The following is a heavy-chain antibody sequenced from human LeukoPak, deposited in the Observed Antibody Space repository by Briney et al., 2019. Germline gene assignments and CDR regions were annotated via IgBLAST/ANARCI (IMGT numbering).Heavy chain of an antibody. CDR3: ARTVITREYYYYGMDV. D-gene: IGHD4-11*01. Sequence: ASVKVSCKASGYTFTSYGISWVRQAPGQGLEWMGWVSAYNGNTNYAQKLQGRVTMTTDTSTSTAYMELRSLRSDDTAVYYCARTVITREYYYYGMDVWGQGTTVTVSS. V-gene: IGHV1-18*01. J-gene: IGHJ6*02. CDR2: VSAYNGNT. CDR1: GYTFTSYG.